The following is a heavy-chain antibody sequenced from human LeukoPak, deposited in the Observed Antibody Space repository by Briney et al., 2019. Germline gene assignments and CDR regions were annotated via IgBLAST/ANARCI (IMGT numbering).Heavy chain of an antibody. D-gene: IGHD5-18*01. CDR3: ARWKVDTAMADYYYYYMDV. J-gene: IGHJ6*03. V-gene: IGHV1-69*13. Sequence: ASVKVSCKASGGTFSSYAISWVRQAPGQGLEWMGGIIPIFGTANYAQKFQGRVMITADESTSTAYMELSSLRSEDTAVYYCARWKVDTAMADYYYYYMDVWGKGTTVTVSS. CDR2: IIPIFGTA. CDR1: GGTFSSYA.